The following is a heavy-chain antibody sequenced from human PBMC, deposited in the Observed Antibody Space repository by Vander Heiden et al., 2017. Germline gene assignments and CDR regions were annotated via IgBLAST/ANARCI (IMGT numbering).Heavy chain of an antibody. V-gene: IGHV4-39*01. J-gene: IGHJ4*02. D-gene: IGHD3-16*01. CDR1: GGPISSSRYY. CDR2: IYYSGST. Sequence: QLQLQESGPGLVKPSETLSLTCTVSGGPISSSRYYWGWIRQPPGTGLEWIGSIYYSGSTYYNPSLKSRVTISVDTSKNQFSLKLSSVTAADTAVYYCARHGGWQPDYYFDYWGQGTLVTVSS. CDR3: ARHGGWQPDYYFDY.